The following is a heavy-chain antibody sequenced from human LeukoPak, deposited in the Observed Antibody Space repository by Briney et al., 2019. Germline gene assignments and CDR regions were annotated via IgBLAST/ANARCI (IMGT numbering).Heavy chain of an antibody. CDR2: ISAYNGNT. J-gene: IGHJ6*02. D-gene: IGHD4-23*01. CDR1: GYTFTSYG. Sequence: ASVKVSCKASGYTFTSYGISWVRQAPGQGLEWMGWISAYNGNTNYAQKLQGRVTMTTDTSTSTAYMELRSLRSDDTAVYYCAREPSTATVVTHSAQASYGMDVWGQGTTVTVSS. V-gene: IGHV1-18*01. CDR3: AREPSTATVVTHSAQASYGMDV.